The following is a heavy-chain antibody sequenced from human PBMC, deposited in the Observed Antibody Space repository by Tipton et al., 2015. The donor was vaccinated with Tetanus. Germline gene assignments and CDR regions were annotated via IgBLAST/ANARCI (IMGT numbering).Heavy chain of an antibody. Sequence: TLSLTSSVSGASISSGGYYWSWVRQHPEKGLEWIGYVYYSGSNSYYNPSLKSRVTVSLDTSKNQFFLKLRSVTAADTAVYFCARDRGRESYGFGGYFDYWGQGRLVTVSS. CDR3: ARDRGRESYGFGGYFDY. CDR2: VYYSGSNS. V-gene: IGHV4-31*03. D-gene: IGHD3-16*02. J-gene: IGHJ4*02. CDR1: GASISSGGYY.